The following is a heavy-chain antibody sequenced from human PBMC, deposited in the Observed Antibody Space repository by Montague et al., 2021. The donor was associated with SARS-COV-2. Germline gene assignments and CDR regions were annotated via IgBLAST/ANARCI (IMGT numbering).Heavy chain of an antibody. CDR2: TTHDGET. V-gene: IGHV4-34*01. CDR1: GESIRGYF. Sequence: SETLSLTCTVRGESIRGYFWTWIRQPPGKGLEWIGDTTHDGETSYSPSLKSRVTISADKSKCQFSLKLDSVTAADTAVYYCARGQSDLKYWGQGTLVTVSS. CDR3: ARGQSDLKY. J-gene: IGHJ4*02. D-gene: IGHD6-6*01.